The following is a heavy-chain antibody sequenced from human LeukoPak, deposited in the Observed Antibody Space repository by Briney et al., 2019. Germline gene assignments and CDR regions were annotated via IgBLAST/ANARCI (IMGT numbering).Heavy chain of an antibody. CDR1: GFTFSTYS. D-gene: IGHD4-17*01. CDR3: ARDYGDYSYYYDYYMDV. CDR2: ISTSSSYI. Sequence: GGSLRLSCAASGFTFSTYSMNWVRQAPGKGLEWVSSISTSSSYIYYADSVKGRFTISRDNAKNLLYLQMNSQRAEDTAVYYCARDYGDYSYYYDYYMDVWGKGTTVTVCS. J-gene: IGHJ6*03. V-gene: IGHV3-21*01.